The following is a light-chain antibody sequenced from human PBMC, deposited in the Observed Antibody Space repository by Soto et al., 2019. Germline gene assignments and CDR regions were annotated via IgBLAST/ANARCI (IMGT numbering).Light chain of an antibody. Sequence: DIQMTQSPSSLSASVGDRVTITCRASHDISNYLAWYQQKPGKVPNLLIYAASTLQSGVPSRFSGSGAGTDFTLTISSLQPEDVATYFCQRYNSDLALTFGGGTKVEIK. CDR2: AAS. J-gene: IGKJ4*01. V-gene: IGKV1-27*01. CDR1: HDISNY. CDR3: QRYNSDLALT.